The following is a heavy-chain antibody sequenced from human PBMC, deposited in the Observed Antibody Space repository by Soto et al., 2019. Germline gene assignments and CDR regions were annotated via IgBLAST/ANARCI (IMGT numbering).Heavy chain of an antibody. J-gene: IGHJ6*03. V-gene: IGHV4-59*01. CDR2: IYYSGST. Sequence: PSETLSLTCTVSGGSISSYYWSWIRQPPGKGLEWIGYIYYSGSTNYNPSLKSRVTISVDTSKNQFSLKLSSVTAADTAVYYCARNRHYMDVWGKGTTVTSP. CDR1: GGSISSYY. CDR3: ARNRHYMDV.